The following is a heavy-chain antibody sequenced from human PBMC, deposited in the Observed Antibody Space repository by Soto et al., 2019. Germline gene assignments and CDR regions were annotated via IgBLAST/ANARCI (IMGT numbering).Heavy chain of an antibody. CDR2: ISYDGSNK. CDR3: ARDGAPLTMGWFDP. Sequence: QVQLVESGGGVVQPGRSVRLSCAASGFTFSSYAMHWVRQAPGKGLEWVAVISYDGSNKYYADSVKGRFTISRDNSKNTLYLQMNSLRAEDTAVYYCARDGAPLTMGWFDPWGQGTLVTVSS. CDR1: GFTFSSYA. D-gene: IGHD3-10*01. V-gene: IGHV3-30-3*01. J-gene: IGHJ5*02.